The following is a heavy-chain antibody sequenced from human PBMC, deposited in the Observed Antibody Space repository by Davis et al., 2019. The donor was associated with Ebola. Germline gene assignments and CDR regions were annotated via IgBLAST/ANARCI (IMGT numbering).Heavy chain of an antibody. J-gene: IGHJ6*03. Sequence: GESLKISCAASGFTVSSNYMRWVRQAPGKGLEWVSIIYSGGNTYYADSVKGRFSISRDNAKNSVYLQMNSLRAEDTAVYHCARDSGFYYSLDVWGQGTTVTVSS. CDR3: ARDSGFYYSLDV. D-gene: IGHD3-10*01. CDR1: GFTVSSNY. V-gene: IGHV3-53*01. CDR2: IYSGGNT.